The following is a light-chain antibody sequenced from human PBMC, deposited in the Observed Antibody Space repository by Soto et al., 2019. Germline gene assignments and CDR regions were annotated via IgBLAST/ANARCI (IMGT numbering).Light chain of an antibody. CDR1: SSGLGTYNL. J-gene: IGLJ7*01. V-gene: IGLV2-23*03. CDR3: CSYGGTNIL. CDR2: EGT. Sequence: QSALTQPASVSGSPGQSITISCTGTSSGLGTYNLVSWYQQHPGKAPKLMIYEGTKRPSGVSNRFSGSTSGNTASLTVSGLQGEDEADYYCCSYGGTNILFGGGTQLTVL.